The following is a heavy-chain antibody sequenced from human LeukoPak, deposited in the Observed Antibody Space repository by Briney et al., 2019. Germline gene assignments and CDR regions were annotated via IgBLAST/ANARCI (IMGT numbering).Heavy chain of an antibody. CDR2: IYYSGST. CDR1: GVSISSYY. CDR3: ARSVEGYCSGGSCYSYYYMDV. Sequence: SETLSLTRSVSGVSISSYYWIWIRPPPGKGLEWIGYIYYSGSTNYHPSLHNAATISVDSSKNQFCLKLSSVTAANTAVYYCARSVEGYCSGGSCYSYYYMDVWGKGTTVTVSS. J-gene: IGHJ6*03. V-gene: IGHV4-59*01. D-gene: IGHD2-15*01.